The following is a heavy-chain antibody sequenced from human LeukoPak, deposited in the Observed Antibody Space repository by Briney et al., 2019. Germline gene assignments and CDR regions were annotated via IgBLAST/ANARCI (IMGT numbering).Heavy chain of an antibody. CDR2: ISGSGGST. V-gene: IGHV3-23*01. D-gene: IGHD5-18*01. Sequence: GGSLRLSCAASGFTFSSYAMSWVRQAPGRGLEWVSAISGSGGSTYYADSVKGRFTISRDNSKNTLYLQMNSLRAEDTAVYYCAKSGYSYGRGNYWGQGTLVTVSS. J-gene: IGHJ4*02. CDR3: AKSGYSYGRGNY. CDR1: GFTFSSYA.